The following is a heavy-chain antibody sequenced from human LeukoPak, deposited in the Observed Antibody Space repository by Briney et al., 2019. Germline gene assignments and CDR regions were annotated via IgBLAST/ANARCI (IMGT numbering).Heavy chain of an antibody. V-gene: IGHV4-4*07. CDR3: AREYCSWHLYYFDY. CDR2: IYTSGST. CDR1: SGSISSYY. J-gene: IGHJ4*02. Sequence: SETLSLTCTVSSGSISSYYRSWIRQPDGKGLEWIGRIYTSGSTNYNPSLKSRVTMSVDTSKNQFSLKLSSVTAADTAVYYCAREYCSWHLYYFDYWGQGTRVTVSS. D-gene: IGHD6-13*01.